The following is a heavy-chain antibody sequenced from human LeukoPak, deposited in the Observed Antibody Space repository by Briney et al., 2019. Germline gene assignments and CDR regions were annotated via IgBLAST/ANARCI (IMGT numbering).Heavy chain of an antibody. CDR2: INPNSGGT. CDR1: GYTFNGYY. V-gene: IGHV1-2*02. Sequence: ASVKVSCKASGYTFNGYYMHWVRQAPGQGLEWMGWINPNSGGTNYAQKFQGRVTMTRDTSISTAYRERSRPRSDDTAVYYCARGIDYSRGLGYWGQGTLVTVSS. J-gene: IGHJ4*02. D-gene: IGHD4-11*01. CDR3: ARGIDYSRGLGY.